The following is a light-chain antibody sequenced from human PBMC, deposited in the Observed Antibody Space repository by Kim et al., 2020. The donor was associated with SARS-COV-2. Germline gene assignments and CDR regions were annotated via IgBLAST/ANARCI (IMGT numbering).Light chain of an antibody. J-gene: IGLJ2*01. CDR2: DVT. V-gene: IGLV2-11*01. Sequence: QSALTQPRSVSGSPGQSVTISCTGTSSDVGGYNYVSWYQQHPGKAPKLMIYDVTKRPSGVPDRFSGSKSGNTASLTISGLRAEEEADYYCCSYAGSYTLLFGGGTQLTVL. CDR3: CSYAGSYTLL. CDR1: SSDVGGYNY.